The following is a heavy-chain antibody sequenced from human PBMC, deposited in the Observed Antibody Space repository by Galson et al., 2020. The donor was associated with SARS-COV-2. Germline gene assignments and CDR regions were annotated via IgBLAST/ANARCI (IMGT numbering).Heavy chain of an antibody. CDR1: GFTFSSYA. CDR2: ISYDGSNK. CDR3: ASPYSGSYYSHFDY. V-gene: IGHV3-30*04. J-gene: IGHJ4*02. Sequence: SCAASGFTFSSYAMHWVRQAPGKGLEWVAVISYDGSNKYYADSVKGRFTISRDNSKNTLYLQMNSLRAEDTAVYYCASPYSGSYYSHFDYWGQGTLVTVSS. D-gene: IGHD1-26*01.